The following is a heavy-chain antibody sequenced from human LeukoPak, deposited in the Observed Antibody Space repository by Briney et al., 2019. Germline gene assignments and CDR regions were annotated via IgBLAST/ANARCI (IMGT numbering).Heavy chain of an antibody. CDR3: ASGGR. Sequence: GGSLRLSCAASGFTFNNFHMNWVRQAPGKGLEWVANIKQDGSVQYYLDSVRGRFTISRDNAKNSLYLQMDSLRVEDTAIYYCASGGRWGQGTMVTVSS. D-gene: IGHD3-16*01. J-gene: IGHJ3*01. V-gene: IGHV3-7*01. CDR2: IKQDGSVQ. CDR1: GFTFNNFH.